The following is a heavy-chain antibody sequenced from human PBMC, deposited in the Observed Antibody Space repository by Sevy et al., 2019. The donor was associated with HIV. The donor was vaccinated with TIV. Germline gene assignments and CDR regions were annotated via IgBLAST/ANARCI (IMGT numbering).Heavy chain of an antibody. V-gene: IGHV1-69*13. Sequence: ASVKVSCKASGGTFSSYAISWVRQAPGQGLEWMGGIIPIFGTANYSQKFQGRVTITADESTSTAYMELSSLRSEDTAVYYCASPIYCSGGSCYSNCNFDLWGRGTLVTVSS. CDR3: ASPIYCSGGSCYSNCNFDL. CDR1: GGTFSSYA. D-gene: IGHD2-15*01. CDR2: IIPIFGTA. J-gene: IGHJ2*01.